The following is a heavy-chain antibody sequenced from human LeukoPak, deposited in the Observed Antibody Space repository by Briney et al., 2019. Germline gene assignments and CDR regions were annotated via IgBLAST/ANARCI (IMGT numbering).Heavy chain of an antibody. CDR2: IYYSGST. Sequence: SETLSLTCPVTGGTISSYYWSWIQSPPLKRLEWIGYIYYSGSTNNNPSLNHRVTISVDTYQNQFSLKLTSKNNADTAHYSCARAGYDFWSGYSDYWGQGTLVTVSS. CDR3: ARAGYDFWSGYSDY. D-gene: IGHD3-3*01. J-gene: IGHJ4*02. V-gene: IGHV4-59*01. CDR1: GGTISSYY.